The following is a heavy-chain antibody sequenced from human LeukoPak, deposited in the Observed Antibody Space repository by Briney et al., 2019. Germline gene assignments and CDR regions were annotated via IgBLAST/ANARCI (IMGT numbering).Heavy chain of an antibody. Sequence: PGGSLRLSCAASGFTFSNYWMHWVRQAPGKGLVWVSRISDAGAHTFYADSVKGRFTMSRDNAKNTLYLQMNSLRAEDTAVYYCARDPDIVVVPAATAPGWTGWFDPWGQGTLVTVSS. J-gene: IGHJ5*02. CDR3: ARDPDIVVVPAATAPGWTGWFDP. CDR2: ISDAGAHT. V-gene: IGHV3-74*01. D-gene: IGHD2-2*01. CDR1: GFTFSNYW.